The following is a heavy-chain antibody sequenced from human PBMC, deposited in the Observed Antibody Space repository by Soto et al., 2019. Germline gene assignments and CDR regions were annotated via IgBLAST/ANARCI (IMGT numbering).Heavy chain of an antibody. CDR1: GFTFSSYW. D-gene: IGHD2-15*01. V-gene: IGHV3-7*05. CDR3: ARESTGYCSGGSCYNYFDY. J-gene: IGHJ4*02. CDR2: IKQDGSEK. Sequence: GGSLRLSCAASGFTFSSYWMSWVRQAPGKGLEWVANIKQDGSEKYYVDSVKGRFTISRDNAKNSLYLQMNSLRAEDTAVYYCARESTGYCSGGSCYNYFDYWGQGTLVTVSS.